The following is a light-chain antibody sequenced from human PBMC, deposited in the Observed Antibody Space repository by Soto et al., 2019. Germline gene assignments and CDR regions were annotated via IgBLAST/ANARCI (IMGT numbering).Light chain of an antibody. V-gene: IGLV3-1*01. Sequence: SYELTQPPSVSVSPGQTASITCSGDKLGDKYACWYQQKPGQSPVLVIYQDSKRPSGIPERFSGSNSGNTATLTISGTQAMDEANYYCQAWDSSTRVVFSGGTKVTVL. J-gene: IGLJ2*01. CDR1: KLGDKY. CDR2: QDS. CDR3: QAWDSSTRVV.